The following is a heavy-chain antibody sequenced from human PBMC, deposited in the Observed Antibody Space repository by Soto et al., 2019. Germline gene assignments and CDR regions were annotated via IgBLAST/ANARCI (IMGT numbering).Heavy chain of an antibody. CDR2: INAYNGNT. CDR1: GYTFTSSG. J-gene: IGHJ2*01. V-gene: IGHV1-18*01. Sequence: ASGKVSCKASGYTFTSSGISWVRQAPGQRLEWMGWINAYNGNTKYSQKFQGRVTMTRDTSASTAYMELSSLRSEDTAVYYCARGGSLYWYFDLWGRGTLVTVS. D-gene: IGHD1-26*01. CDR3: ARGGSLYWYFDL.